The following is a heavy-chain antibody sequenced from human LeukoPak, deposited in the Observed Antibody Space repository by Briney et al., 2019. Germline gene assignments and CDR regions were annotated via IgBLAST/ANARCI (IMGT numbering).Heavy chain of an antibody. CDR3: AKQLGYCSDGSCYFPY. Sequence: PGGSLRLSCAASRFTFSSYGMSWVRQAPGKGLEWVSSISGSGGSTYYADSVKGRFTISRDNSKSTLCLQMNSLRAEDTAVYYCAKQLGYCSDGSCYFPYWGQGTLVTVSS. V-gene: IGHV3-23*01. D-gene: IGHD2-15*01. CDR1: RFTFSSYG. CDR2: ISGSGGST. J-gene: IGHJ4*02.